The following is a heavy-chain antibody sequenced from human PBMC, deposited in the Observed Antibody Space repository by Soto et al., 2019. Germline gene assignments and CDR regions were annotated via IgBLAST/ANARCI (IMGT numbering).Heavy chain of an antibody. Sequence: LSLTCTVSGGSVSSGSYYWSWIRQRPGKGLEWIGYIYYSGSTNYNPSLKSRVTISVDTSKNQFSLKLSSVTAADTAVYYCARGELAYCGGDCYPGYYGMDVWGQGTTVTVSS. V-gene: IGHV4-61*01. CDR1: GGSVSSGSYY. CDR2: IYYSGST. J-gene: IGHJ6*02. CDR3: ARGELAYCGGDCYPGYYGMDV. D-gene: IGHD2-21*02.